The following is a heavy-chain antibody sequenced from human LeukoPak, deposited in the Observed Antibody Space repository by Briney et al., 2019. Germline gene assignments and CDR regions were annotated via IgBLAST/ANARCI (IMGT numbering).Heavy chain of an antibody. CDR2: IYYSGST. D-gene: IGHD6-13*01. CDR1: GGSISSSSYY. J-gene: IGHJ3*02. V-gene: IGHV4-39*01. CDR3: ARTISSSWYGDAFDI. Sequence: SETLSLTCTVSGGSISSSSYYWGWIRQPPGKGLEWIGSIYYSGSTYYNPSLKSRVTISVDTSKNQFSLKLSSVTAADTAVYYCARTISSSWYGDAFDIWGRGTMVTVSS.